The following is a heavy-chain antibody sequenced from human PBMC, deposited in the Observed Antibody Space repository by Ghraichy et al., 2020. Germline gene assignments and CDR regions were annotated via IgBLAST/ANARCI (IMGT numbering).Heavy chain of an antibody. CDR3: ANAYCGGDCYYYGMDV. CDR2: ISYDGSNK. V-gene: IGHV3-30*18. D-gene: IGHD2-21*01. Sequence: GESLNISCAASGFTFSSYGMHWVRQAPGKGLEWVAVISYDGSNKYYADSVKGRFTISRDNSKNTLYLQMNSLRAEDTAVYYCANAYCGGDCYYYGMDVWGQGTTVTVSS. CDR1: GFTFSSYG. J-gene: IGHJ6*02.